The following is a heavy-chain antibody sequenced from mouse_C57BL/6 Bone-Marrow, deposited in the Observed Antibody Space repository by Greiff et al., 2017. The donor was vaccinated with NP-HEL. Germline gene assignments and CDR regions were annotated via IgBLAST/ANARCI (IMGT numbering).Heavy chain of an antibody. CDR3: ARGSGGSSYFYFDY. Sequence: VQLQQSGPELVKPGASVKISCKASGYTFTDYYMNWVKQSHGKSLEWIGDINPNNGGTSYNQKFKGKATLTVDKSSSTAYMELRSLTSEDSAVYYCARGSGGSSYFYFDYWGQGTTLTVSS. V-gene: IGHV1-26*01. CDR1: GYTFTDYY. CDR2: INPNNGGT. J-gene: IGHJ2*01. D-gene: IGHD1-1*01.